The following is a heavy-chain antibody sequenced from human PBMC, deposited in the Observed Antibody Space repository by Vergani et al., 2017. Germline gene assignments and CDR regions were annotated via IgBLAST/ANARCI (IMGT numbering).Heavy chain of an antibody. CDR2: LTGGGGST. CDR3: VKDAGSYEYFFDS. V-gene: IGHV3-23*01. D-gene: IGHD1-26*01. J-gene: IGHJ4*02. Sequence: EVQLLESGGSLKQPGGSVRLSCAASGFTFSTYAMHWVRQAPGKGLEWVSALTGGGGSTYYADSFKGLFIISRDNSRDTLYLQMNSLRPEDTATYYCVKDAGSYEYFFDSWGQGTLVTVSS. CDR1: GFTFSTYA.